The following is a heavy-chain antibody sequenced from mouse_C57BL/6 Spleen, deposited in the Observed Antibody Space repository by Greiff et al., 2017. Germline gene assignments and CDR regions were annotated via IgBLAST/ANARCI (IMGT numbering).Heavy chain of an antibody. CDR3: AREESDYGYYRYFDV. CDR2: IYPGDGDT. Sequence: VQLQQSGAELVKPGASVKISCKASGYAFSSYWMNWVKQRPGKGLEWIGQIYPGDGDTNYNGKFKGKATLTADKSSSTAYMQHSSLTSEDSAVYFCAREESDYGYYRYFDVWGTGTTVTVSS. D-gene: IGHD2-2*01. CDR1: GYAFSSYW. V-gene: IGHV1-80*01. J-gene: IGHJ1*03.